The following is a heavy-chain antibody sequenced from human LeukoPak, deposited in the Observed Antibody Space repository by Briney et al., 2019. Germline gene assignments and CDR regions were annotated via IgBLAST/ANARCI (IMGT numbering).Heavy chain of an antibody. CDR2: IYYSGST. CDR3: ARQVREHQLLYNWFDP. Sequence: SETLSLTCTVSGASISSYYWSWIRQPPGKGLEWIGYIYYSGSTNYNPSLKSRVTISVDTSKNQFSLKLSSVTAADTAVYYCARQVREHQLLYNWFDPWGQGTLVTVSS. D-gene: IGHD2-2*01. J-gene: IGHJ5*02. CDR1: GASISSYY. V-gene: IGHV4-59*01.